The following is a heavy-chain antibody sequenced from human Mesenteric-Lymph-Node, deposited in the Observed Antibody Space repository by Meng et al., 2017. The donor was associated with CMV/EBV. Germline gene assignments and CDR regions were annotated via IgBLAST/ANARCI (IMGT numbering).Heavy chain of an antibody. V-gene: IGHV1-69*05. CDR1: GGTFSSYA. J-gene: IGHJ1*01. CDR3: ASGYCSSTSCHEYFQH. D-gene: IGHD2-2*03. CDR2: IIPIFGTA. Sequence: SGGTFSSYAISWVRQAPGQGLEWMGGIIPIFGTANYAQKFQGRVTITTDESTSTAYMELSSLRSEDTAVYYCASGYCSSTSCHEYFQHWGQGTLVTVSS.